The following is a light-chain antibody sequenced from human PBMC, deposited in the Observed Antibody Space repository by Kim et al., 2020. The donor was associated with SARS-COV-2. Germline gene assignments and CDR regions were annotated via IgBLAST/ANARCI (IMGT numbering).Light chain of an antibody. CDR1: SSNIGADSD. Sequence: QSVLTQPPSVSGAPGQRITISCTGSSSNIGADSDVHWYQVTPGTAPKLLIYKNTHRPSGIPDRFSGSKSDTSASLVITGLQPDDEGDYFCQSSDSDLSGWVFGGGTKRTGL. CDR3: QSSDSDLSGWV. V-gene: IGLV1-40*01. J-gene: IGLJ3*02. CDR2: KNT.